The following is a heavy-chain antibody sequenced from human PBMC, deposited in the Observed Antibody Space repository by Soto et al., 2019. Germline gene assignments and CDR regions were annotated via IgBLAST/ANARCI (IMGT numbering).Heavy chain of an antibody. V-gene: IGHV1-69*06. D-gene: IGHD3-3*01. CDR3: AASTFQSGVSGYFHLDH. CDR2: IIPLFDAA. J-gene: IGHJ4*02. CDR1: GDTFSNQA. Sequence: SVKVSCKTSGDTFSNQAISWVRQAPGQGLEWMGGIIPLFDAASYAQRSHDRVTITADKFTNTVYMERRSLTSEDTAVYYCAASTFQSGVSGYFHLDHWGQGTLVTVSS.